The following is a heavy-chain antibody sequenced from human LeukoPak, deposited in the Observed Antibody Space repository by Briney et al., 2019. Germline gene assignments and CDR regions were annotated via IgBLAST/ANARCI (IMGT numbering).Heavy chain of an antibody. V-gene: IGHV3-11*04. CDR2: ISSSGSTI. D-gene: IGHD2-2*01. CDR1: GFTFSDYY. Sequence: GGSLRLSCAASGFTFSDYYMSWIRQAPGKGLEWVSYISSSGSTIYYADSVKGRFTISRDNAKNSLYMQMNSLRAEETAVYYCARRFGSCSSTSCYLAYYYYMDVWGKGTTVTVSS. CDR3: ARRFGSCSSTSCYLAYYYYMDV. J-gene: IGHJ6*03.